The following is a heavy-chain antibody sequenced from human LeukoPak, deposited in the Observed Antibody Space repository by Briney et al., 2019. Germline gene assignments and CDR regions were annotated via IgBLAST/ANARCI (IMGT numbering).Heavy chain of an antibody. CDR1: AFSLNAYN. CDR2: ISYTGTYI. Sequence: GGSLRLSCAASAFSLNAYNMNWVRQAPGKGLEWVSSISYTGTYIYYADSVKGRFTISRDNAQNSLYLQMNSLRAEDTAVYYCAKEADCSSTSCYAEAFDYWGQGTLVTVSS. V-gene: IGHV3-21*04. D-gene: IGHD2-2*01. CDR3: AKEADCSSTSCYAEAFDY. J-gene: IGHJ4*02.